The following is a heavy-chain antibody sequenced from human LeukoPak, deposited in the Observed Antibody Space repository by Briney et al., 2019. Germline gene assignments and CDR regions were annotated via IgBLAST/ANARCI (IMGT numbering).Heavy chain of an antibody. CDR1: GFTFSSYG. Sequence: GGSLRLSCIASGFTFSSYGMHWVRQAPGKGLEWVALISDDGDNKFYTDSVKGRFTISRDNSKNTLYLQMNSLRAEDTAVYYCAKDGARTGVRYFDYWGQGTLVTVSS. D-gene: IGHD7-27*01. V-gene: IGHV3-30*18. CDR3: AKDGARTGVRYFDY. CDR2: ISDDGDNK. J-gene: IGHJ4*02.